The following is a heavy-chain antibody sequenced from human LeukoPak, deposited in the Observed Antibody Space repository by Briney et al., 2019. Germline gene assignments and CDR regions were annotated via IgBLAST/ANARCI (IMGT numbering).Heavy chain of an antibody. D-gene: IGHD3-22*01. Sequence: PGGSLRLSCAASGFTFSTYAVHWVRQAPGKGLEFVSAISSDGGSTYYANSVRGRFTISRDNSKNTLYLQMGSLRPEDMAVYYCARAVHSSGYPPVHYWGQGTLVTVSS. CDR1: GFTFSTYA. CDR2: ISSDGGST. J-gene: IGHJ4*02. CDR3: ARAVHSSGYPPVHY. V-gene: IGHV3-64*01.